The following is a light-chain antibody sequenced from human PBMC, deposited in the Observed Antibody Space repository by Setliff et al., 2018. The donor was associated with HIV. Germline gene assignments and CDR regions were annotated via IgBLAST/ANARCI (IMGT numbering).Light chain of an antibody. Sequence: QSALTQPASVSGSPGQSITISCTGTTSDIGSYTFVSWYQHYPGEAPKLILYEVLDRPSGVSYRFSGSRSGTTASLTISGLRAEDEADYYCASYTKRNVFVFGTGTK. V-gene: IGLV2-14*01. J-gene: IGLJ1*01. CDR2: EVL. CDR3: ASYTKRNVFV. CDR1: TSDIGSYTF.